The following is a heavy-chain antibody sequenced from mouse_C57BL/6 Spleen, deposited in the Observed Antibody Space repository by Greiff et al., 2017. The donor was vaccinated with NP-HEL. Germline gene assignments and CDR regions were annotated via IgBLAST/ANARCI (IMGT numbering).Heavy chain of an antibody. CDR1: GYTFTSYW. CDR3: ARWGTTVVVDY. Sequence: QVQLQQPGAELVKPGASVKMSCKASGYTFTSYWITWVKQRPGQGLEWIGDIYPGSGSTNYNEKFKSKATLTLDTSASTAYMQLSSLTSEDSAVYYCARWGTTVVVDYWGQGTTLTVSS. J-gene: IGHJ2*01. D-gene: IGHD1-1*01. CDR2: IYPGSGST. V-gene: IGHV1-55*01.